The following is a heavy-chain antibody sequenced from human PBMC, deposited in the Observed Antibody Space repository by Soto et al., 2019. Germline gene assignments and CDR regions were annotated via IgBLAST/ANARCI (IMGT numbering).Heavy chain of an antibody. J-gene: IGHJ6*02. Sequence: VQVLESGGALVQPGGSLRLSCAASGFSFSSYAMYWVRQAPGKGLEWVSTISNSGDRYYADSVEGWFTISRDNSKDTVYLQMNSLRAEDTAVYYCAKPKYRGVVVNVWGQGTTVTVSS. V-gene: IGHV3-23*01. D-gene: IGHD3-10*01. CDR1: GFSFSSYA. CDR2: ISNSGDR. CDR3: AKPKYRGVVVNV.